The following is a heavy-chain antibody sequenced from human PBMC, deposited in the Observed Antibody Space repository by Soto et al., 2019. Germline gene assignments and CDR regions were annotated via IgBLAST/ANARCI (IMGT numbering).Heavy chain of an antibody. Sequence: PGGSLRLSCTTSGFTFADYSMSWFRQAPGRGLEWVGFIRSKAYGGTTEYAASVKGRFTISRDDSKSIAYLQMNSLKTEDTAVYYCTRETAQRPPWGKGTTVTVSS. CDR1: GFTFADYS. CDR2: IRSKAYGGTT. D-gene: IGHD6-25*01. V-gene: IGHV3-49*03. CDR3: TRETAQRPP. J-gene: IGHJ6*04.